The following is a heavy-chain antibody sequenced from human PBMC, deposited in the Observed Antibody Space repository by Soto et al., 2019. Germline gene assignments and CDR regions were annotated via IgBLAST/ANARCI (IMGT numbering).Heavy chain of an antibody. CDR2: IKSKTDGGTT. V-gene: IGHV3-15*01. J-gene: IGHJ6*02. Sequence: GGSLRLSCAASGFTFSNAWMSWVRQAPGKGLEWVGRIKSKTDGGTTDYAAPVKGRFTISRDDSKNTLYLQMNSLKTEDTAVYYCTTDGLPTLQCSCGSCYYYYYGMDVWGQGTTVTVSS. CDR1: GFTFSNAW. CDR3: TTDGLPTLQCSCGSCYYYYYGMDV. D-gene: IGHD2-15*01.